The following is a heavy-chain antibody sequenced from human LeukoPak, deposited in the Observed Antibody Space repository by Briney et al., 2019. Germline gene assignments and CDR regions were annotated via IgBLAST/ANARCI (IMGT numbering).Heavy chain of an antibody. J-gene: IGHJ6*03. V-gene: IGHV3-23*01. CDR1: GFTFSSYA. D-gene: IGHD6-6*01. CDR2: ISGSGGST. Sequence: PGGSLRLSCAASGFTFSSYAMSWVRQAPGKGLEWVSAISGSGGSTYYADSVKGRFTISRDNSKNTLYLQMNSLRAEDTAVYYCVGRPGLYYYYYYMDVWGKGTTVTVS. CDR3: VGRPGLYYYYYYMDV.